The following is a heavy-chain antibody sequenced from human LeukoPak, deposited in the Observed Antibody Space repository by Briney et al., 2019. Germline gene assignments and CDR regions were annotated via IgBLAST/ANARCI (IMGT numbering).Heavy chain of an antibody. V-gene: IGHV1-24*01. Sequence: ASVKVSCKVSGSTLTELSMHWVRQAPGKGLEWMGGFDPEDGETIYAQKFQGRVTMTEDTSTDTAYMELSSLRSEDTAVYYCATVGRDYDFWSGPHWFDPWGQGTLVTVSS. CDR2: FDPEDGET. J-gene: IGHJ5*02. D-gene: IGHD3-3*01. CDR1: GSTLTELS. CDR3: ATVGRDYDFWSGPHWFDP.